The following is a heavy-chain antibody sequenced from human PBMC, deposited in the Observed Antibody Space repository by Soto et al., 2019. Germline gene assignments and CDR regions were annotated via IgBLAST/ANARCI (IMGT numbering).Heavy chain of an antibody. Sequence: QVQLVQSGAKVKRPGASVKVSCKASGYTFTSYGISWVRQAPGQGLEWMGWISAYNGNTNYAQKLQGRVTMTTDTSTSTAYMELRSLRSDDTAVYYCARGHVLRFLEWLFYGMDVWGQGTTVTVSS. CDR2: ISAYNGNT. J-gene: IGHJ6*02. CDR3: ARGHVLRFLEWLFYGMDV. D-gene: IGHD3-3*01. V-gene: IGHV1-18*01. CDR1: GYTFTSYG.